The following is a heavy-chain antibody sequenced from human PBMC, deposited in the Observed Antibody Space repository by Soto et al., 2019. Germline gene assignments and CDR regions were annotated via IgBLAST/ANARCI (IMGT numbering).Heavy chain of an antibody. Sequence: QVQLVQSGAEVKKPGASVKVSCKASGYTFTSYGISWVRQAPGQGLEWMGWISAYNGNTNDAQKLQGRVTMTTDTSPSTAYMELRSLRSDDTAVYYCARVPRITMVRGVKVYFDYWGQGTLVTVSS. CDR3: ARVPRITMVRGVKVYFDY. J-gene: IGHJ4*02. CDR1: GYTFTSYG. CDR2: ISAYNGNT. D-gene: IGHD3-10*01. V-gene: IGHV1-18*01.